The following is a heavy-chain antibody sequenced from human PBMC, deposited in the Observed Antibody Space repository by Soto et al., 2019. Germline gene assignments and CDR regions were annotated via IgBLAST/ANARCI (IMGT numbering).Heavy chain of an antibody. D-gene: IGHD3-10*01. CDR3: AKCDGSGTYYKGHFDS. CDR1: GFTFSSYA. V-gene: IGHV3-23*01. J-gene: IGHJ4*02. CDR2: VSDSGGNS. Sequence: GGSLRLSCAASGFTFSSYAMSWVRQAPGKGLEWVSLVSDSGGNSYYADSVKGRFTISRDNSKSTLYLQMNSLRAEDTAVYYCAKCDGSGTYYKGHFDSWGQGTLVTVSS.